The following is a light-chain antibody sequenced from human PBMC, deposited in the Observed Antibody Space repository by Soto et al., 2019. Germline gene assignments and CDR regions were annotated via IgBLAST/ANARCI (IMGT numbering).Light chain of an antibody. J-gene: IGKJ4*01. CDR3: QQYNDWPLT. CDR2: GAS. V-gene: IGKV3-15*01. Sequence: EVLMTQSPATLSVSPGERATLSCRASQSVSSNLAWYQQKPGQAPRLLIYGASTRATGVPSRFSGSGSGTEFTLTISSLQSEDFAFYFCQQYNDWPLTFGGGTKVDIK. CDR1: QSVSSN.